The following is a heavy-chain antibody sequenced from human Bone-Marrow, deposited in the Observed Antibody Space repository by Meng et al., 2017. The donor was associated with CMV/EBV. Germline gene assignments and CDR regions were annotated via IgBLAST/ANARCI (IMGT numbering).Heavy chain of an antibody. CDR1: GYTFSNYY. CDR2: IRSDGSAT. Sequence: QVQLMQSGSGVKEPGAAVKVSCKTSGYTFSNYYMHWVRQAPGQGLEWMGWIRSDGSATNYAQKFRGRVTMTRDASVSTAYMELSGLTSDDTAVYYCAQRIYIDSYYFDSWGQGTLVTVSS. CDR3: AQRIYIDSYYFDS. J-gene: IGHJ4*02. V-gene: IGHV1-2*02. D-gene: IGHD2/OR15-2a*01.